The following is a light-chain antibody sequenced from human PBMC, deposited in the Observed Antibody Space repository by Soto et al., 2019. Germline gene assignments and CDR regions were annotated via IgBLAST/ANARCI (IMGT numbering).Light chain of an antibody. CDR2: AAS. J-gene: IGKJ1*01. CDR1: QGIRNY. Sequence: DIQMTQSPSYLSASVGDRVTITCRASQGIRNYLAWYQQKPGKVPKLLIYAASTLQSGVPSRFSGSGSGTDFTLTISSLQPEDVATYYCQKYNSAPWTFGQGTKVEIK. CDR3: QKYNSAPWT. V-gene: IGKV1-27*01.